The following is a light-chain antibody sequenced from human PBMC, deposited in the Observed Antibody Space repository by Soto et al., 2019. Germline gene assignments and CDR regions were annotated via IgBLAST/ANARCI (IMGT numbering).Light chain of an antibody. V-gene: IGLV2-8*01. CDR2: EVS. Sequence: QSVLTQPPSASGSPGQSVTISCTGTSSDVGAYNYVSWYQQLPGKAPKFIIYEVSKRPLGVPDCFSGSKSGNTASLTVSGLQAEDEADYYCTSYAGTYSFFYVFGTGTKVTVL. CDR3: TSYAGTYSFFYV. CDR1: SSDVGAYNY. J-gene: IGLJ1*01.